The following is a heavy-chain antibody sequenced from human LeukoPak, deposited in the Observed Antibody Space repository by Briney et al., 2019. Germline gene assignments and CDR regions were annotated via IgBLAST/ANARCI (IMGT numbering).Heavy chain of an antibody. D-gene: IGHD3-22*01. CDR1: KFTFSSYS. CDR2: INSYSSYI. Sequence: GRSLRLSCAASKFTFSSYSMNWVRQAPGKGLEWVSSINSYSSYIYYADSVKGRFTISRDNAKNSLYLQMNSLRAEDTAVYYCARGPTMKMDVWGKGTTVTVSS. V-gene: IGHV3-21*01. CDR3: ARGPTMKMDV. J-gene: IGHJ6*04.